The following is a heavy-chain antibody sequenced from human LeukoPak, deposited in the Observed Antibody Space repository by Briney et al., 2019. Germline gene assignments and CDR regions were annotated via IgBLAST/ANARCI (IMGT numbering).Heavy chain of an antibody. D-gene: IGHD3-10*01. Sequence: GGSLRLSCAASGFTFSSYAMSWVRQAPGKGLEWVSAISGSGGSTYYADSVKGRFTISRDNSKNTLYLQMNSLGAEDTAVYYCAKLMEVITVNDAFDIWGQGTMVTVSS. CDR3: AKLMEVITVNDAFDI. V-gene: IGHV3-23*01. CDR2: ISGSGGST. CDR1: GFTFSSYA. J-gene: IGHJ3*02.